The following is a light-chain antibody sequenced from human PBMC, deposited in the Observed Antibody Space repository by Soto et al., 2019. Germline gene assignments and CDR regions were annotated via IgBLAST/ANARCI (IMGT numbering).Light chain of an antibody. CDR1: SRDVGGYDY. CDR2: DVS. CDR3: SSYTSTIFML. J-gene: IGLJ2*01. Sequence: QSALTQPASVSGSPGQSITISCTGTSRDVGGYDYVSWFQQHPGKAPKLMIYDVSNRPSGVSNRFSGSKSGNTASLTISGLQAEDEADYYCSSYTSTIFMLFGGGTKPTVL. V-gene: IGLV2-14*03.